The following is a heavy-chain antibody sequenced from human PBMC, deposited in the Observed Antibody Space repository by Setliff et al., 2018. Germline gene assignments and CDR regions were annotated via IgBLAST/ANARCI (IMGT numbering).Heavy chain of an antibody. Sequence: TLSLTCTVPGGSISDNGYFWGWVRQPPGKGLGWIGNIYFGGNTYFNPSFKSRVTMSIDTSNSQFSLKLSSVTAADTTIYYCARDASASDGRNAFDIWGQGTMVTVS. CDR2: IYFGGNT. J-gene: IGHJ3*02. V-gene: IGHV4-39*07. CDR1: GGSISDNGYF. CDR3: ARDASASDGRNAFDI. D-gene: IGHD1-26*01.